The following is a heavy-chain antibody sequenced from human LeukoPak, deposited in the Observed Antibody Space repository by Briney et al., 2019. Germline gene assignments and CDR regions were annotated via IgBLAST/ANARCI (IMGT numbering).Heavy chain of an antibody. D-gene: IGHD1-26*01. CDR3: ARGRVGALDY. CDR1: GFTFTTFW. CDR2: INHDGSST. J-gene: IGHJ4*02. V-gene: IGHV3-74*01. Sequence: GGSLRLSCATSGFTFTTFWMHWVRQAPGKGLVWVSRINHDGSSTNYADSVKGRFTISRDNAKNTLYLQMNSLRAEDTAVYYCARGRVGALDYWGQGTLVTVSS.